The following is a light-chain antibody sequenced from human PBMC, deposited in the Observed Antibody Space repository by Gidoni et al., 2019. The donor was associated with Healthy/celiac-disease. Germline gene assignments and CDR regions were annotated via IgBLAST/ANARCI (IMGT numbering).Light chain of an antibody. CDR1: QSISSY. V-gene: IGKV1-39*01. Sequence: LSASVGDRVTITCRASQSISSYLNWYQQKPGKAPKLLIYAASSLQSGVPSRFSGSGSGTDFTLTISSLQPEDFATYYCQQSYSTPPENTFGQGTKLEIK. CDR2: AAS. J-gene: IGKJ2*01. CDR3: QQSYSTPPENT.